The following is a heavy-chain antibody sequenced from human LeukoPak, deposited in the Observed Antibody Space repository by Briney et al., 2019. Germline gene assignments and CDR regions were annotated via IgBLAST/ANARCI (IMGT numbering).Heavy chain of an antibody. CDR1: GFTFSDYY. D-gene: IGHD2-2*01. CDR2: ISSSSSYT. Sequence: PGGSLRLSCAASGFTFSDYYMSWIRQAPGKGLEWVSYISSSSSYTNYADSVKGRFTISRDNAKDSVYLQMNSLRAEDTAVYYCARDQGYCSSTSCYVRGYYYYGMDVWGQGTTVTVSS. V-gene: IGHV3-11*05. CDR3: ARDQGYCSSTSCYVRGYYYYGMDV. J-gene: IGHJ6*02.